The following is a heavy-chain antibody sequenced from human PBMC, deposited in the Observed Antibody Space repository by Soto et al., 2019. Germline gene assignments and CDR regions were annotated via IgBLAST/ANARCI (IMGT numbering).Heavy chain of an antibody. V-gene: IGHV6-1*01. D-gene: IGHD3-22*01. J-gene: IGHJ6*02. CDR1: GDSVSSNSAA. Sequence: PSQTLSLTCTISGDSVSSNSAAWNWIRQSPSRGLEWLGRTYYRSKWYNDYAVSVKSRITINPDTSKNQFSLQLNSVTPEDTAVYYCARDDSSGYYRGFYYYGMDVWGQGTTVTVSS. CDR2: TYYRSKWYN. CDR3: ARDDSSGYYRGFYYYGMDV.